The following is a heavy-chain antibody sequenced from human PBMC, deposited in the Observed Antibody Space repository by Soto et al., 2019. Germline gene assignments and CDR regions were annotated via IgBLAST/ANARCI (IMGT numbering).Heavy chain of an antibody. CDR1: GFSLSXXGVX. CDR3: AHXEGDXXVXXXXKDAXDV. CDR2: IYGDDGE. J-gene: IGHJ3*01. V-gene: IGHV2-5*02. Sequence: QITLKXSGPTLVXXTQTLXLTCTFSGFSLSXXGVXXXXXRXXXGKALXWXALIYGDDGERYTPSLKTRLTITKDTSKNQVVLTMTNMDPVDTATXXCAHXEGDXXVXXXXKDAXDVWGQGTMVTVSS.